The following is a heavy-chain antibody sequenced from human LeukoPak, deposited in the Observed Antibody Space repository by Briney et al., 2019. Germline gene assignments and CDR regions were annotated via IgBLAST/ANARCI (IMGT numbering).Heavy chain of an antibody. CDR1: RFTFSSYA. D-gene: IGHD2-15*01. J-gene: IGHJ3*02. Sequence: GGSLRLSCAASRFTFSSYAMSWVRQAPRKGLEWVSSISGSGGSTYYADSVKGRFTISRDNSKNTLYLQMNSLRAEDTAVYYCARHRSGGSQDDAFDIWGQGTMVTVSS. V-gene: IGHV3-23*01. CDR3: ARHRSGGSQDDAFDI. CDR2: ISGSGGST.